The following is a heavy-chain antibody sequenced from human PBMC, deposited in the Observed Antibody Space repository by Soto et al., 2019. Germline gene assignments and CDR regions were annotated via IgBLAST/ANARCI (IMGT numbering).Heavy chain of an antibody. J-gene: IGHJ6*02. CDR2: ISGSGGST. Sequence: EVQLLEAGGGLVQPGGSLRLSCAASGFTFSSYAMSWVRQAPGKGLEWVSAISGSGGSTYYADSVKGRFTISRDNSKNTLYLQMNSVRDENTGVYYCRNLLAEADTPYYDGMDVWGQGTTVTVSS. CDR3: RNLLAEADTPYYDGMDV. V-gene: IGHV3-23*01. D-gene: IGHD6-13*01. CDR1: GFTFSSYA.